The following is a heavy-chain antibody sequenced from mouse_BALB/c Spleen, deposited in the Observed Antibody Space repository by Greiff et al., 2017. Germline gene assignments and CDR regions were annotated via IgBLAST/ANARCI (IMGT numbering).Heavy chain of an antibody. J-gene: IGHJ4*01. D-gene: IGHD3-2*01. V-gene: IGHV7-3*02. CDR3: ARDDSSGYVTYYAMDY. CDR1: GFTFTDYY. Sequence: DVHLVESGGGLVQPGGSLRLSCATSGFTFTDYYMSWVRQPPGKALEWLGFIRNKANGYTTEYSASVKGRFTISRDNSQSILYLQMNTLRAEDSATYYCARDDSSGYVTYYAMDYWGQGTSVTVSS. CDR2: IRNKANGYTT.